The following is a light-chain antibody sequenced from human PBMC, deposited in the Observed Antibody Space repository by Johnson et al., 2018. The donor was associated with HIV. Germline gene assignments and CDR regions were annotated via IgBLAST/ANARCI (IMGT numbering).Light chain of an antibody. CDR3: GTWDSSLSVYV. Sequence: QAVLTQPPSVSAAPGQKVTISCSGSSSNIGNNYVSWYQQLPGTAPKLLIYENNKRPSGIPDRFSGSKSGTSATLGITGLQTGDEAGYYCGTWDSSLSVYVFGTGTKVTFL. J-gene: IGLJ1*01. V-gene: IGLV1-51*02. CDR1: SSNIGNNY. CDR2: ENN.